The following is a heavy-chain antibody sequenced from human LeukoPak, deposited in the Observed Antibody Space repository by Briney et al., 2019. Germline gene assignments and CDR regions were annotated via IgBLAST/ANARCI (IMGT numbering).Heavy chain of an antibody. CDR2: ISGSGGST. Sequence: GGSLRLSCAASGFTFSSYAMSWVRQAPGKGLEWVSAISGSGGSTYYADSVKGRFTISRDNSKNTLYLQMNSLRAEDTAVYYCAKSDSWFGELLFSAFDIWGQGTMVTVSS. D-gene: IGHD3-10*01. V-gene: IGHV3-23*01. CDR1: GFTFSSYA. CDR3: AKSDSWFGELLFSAFDI. J-gene: IGHJ3*02.